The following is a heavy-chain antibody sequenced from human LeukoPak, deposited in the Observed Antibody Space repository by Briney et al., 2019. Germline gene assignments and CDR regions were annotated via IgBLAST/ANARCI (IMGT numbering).Heavy chain of an antibody. CDR1: GGSISSYY. CDR2: IYYSGST. V-gene: IGHV4-59*01. D-gene: IGHD2-2*01. CDR3: ASRYCSSTSCLLDY. Sequence: SETLSLTCTVSGGSISSYYWSWIRQPPGEGLEWIGYIYYSGSTNYNPSLKSRVTISVDTSKNQFSLKLSSVTAADTAVYYCASRYCSSTSCLLDYWGQGTLVTVSS. J-gene: IGHJ4*02.